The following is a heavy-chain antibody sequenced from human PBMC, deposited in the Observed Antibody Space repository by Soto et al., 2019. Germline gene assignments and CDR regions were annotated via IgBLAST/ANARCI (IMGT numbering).Heavy chain of an antibody. J-gene: IGHJ4*02. CDR1: GGSISSGGYS. CDR2: IYHSGST. D-gene: IGHD6-13*01. V-gene: IGHV4-30-2*01. Sequence: SGGSISSGGYSWSWIRQPPGKGLEWIGYIYHSGSTYYNPSLKSRVTISVDRSKNQFSLKLSSVTAADTAVYYCARGVAAAGTFFDYWGQGTLVTVSS. CDR3: ARGVAAAGTFFDY.